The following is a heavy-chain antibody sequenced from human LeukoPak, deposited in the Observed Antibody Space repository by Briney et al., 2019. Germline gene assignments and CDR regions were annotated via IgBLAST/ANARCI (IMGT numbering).Heavy chain of an antibody. CDR3: ARDPSPAYGDYEGIGY. Sequence: GGCLRLSCAASGFTVSRNYMSWVRQAPGKGLEWVSVLYSDGSTYHADSVKGRFTISRDNSKNTLYLQMNSLRAEDTAVYYCARDPSPAYGDYEGIGYWGQGTLVTVSS. CDR2: LYSDGST. V-gene: IGHV3-53*01. CDR1: GFTVSRNY. D-gene: IGHD4-17*01. J-gene: IGHJ4*02.